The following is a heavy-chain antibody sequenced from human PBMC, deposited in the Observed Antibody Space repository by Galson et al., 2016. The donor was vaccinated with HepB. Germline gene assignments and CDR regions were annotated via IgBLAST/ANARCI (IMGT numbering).Heavy chain of an antibody. D-gene: IGHD3-10*01. J-gene: IGHJ4*02. CDR1: GFTFSSYD. V-gene: IGHV3-13*01. CDR3: ATFSHYGSGLDK. Sequence: SLRLSCAASGFTFSSYDMLWVRQAAGRGLEWVSLIGIAGDTYYPGSVKGRFTISRENAKNSLYLQMDSLRAGDTAIYCCATFSHYGSGLDKWGQGTLVTVSS. CDR2: IGIAGDT.